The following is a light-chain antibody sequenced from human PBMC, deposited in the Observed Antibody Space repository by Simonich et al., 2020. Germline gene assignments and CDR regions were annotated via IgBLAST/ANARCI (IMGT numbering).Light chain of an antibody. CDR1: QRVLYSSNNKNY. CDR2: WAS. J-gene: IGKJ4*01. CDR3: QQYYSTPPT. Sequence: DIVMTQSPDSLAVSLGERATINCKSSQRVLYSSNNKNYLAWYQQKPGQPPKLLIYWASTRESGVPDLFSGSGSGTDFTLTISSLQAEDVAVYYCQQYYSTPPTFGGGPKVEIK. V-gene: IGKV4-1*01.